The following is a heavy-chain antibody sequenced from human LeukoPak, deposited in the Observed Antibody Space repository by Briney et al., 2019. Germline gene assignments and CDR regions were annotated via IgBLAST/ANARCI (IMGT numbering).Heavy chain of an antibody. V-gene: IGHV3-7*01. J-gene: IGHJ4*02. CDR3: AKGDVDTAMVISY. Sequence: GGSLRLSCAASGFTFSSYWMSWVRQAPGKGLEWVANIKQDGSEKYYVDSVKGRFTISRDNAKNSLYLQMNSLRAEDTAVYYCAKGDVDTAMVISYWGQGTLVTVSS. D-gene: IGHD5-18*01. CDR2: IKQDGSEK. CDR1: GFTFSSYW.